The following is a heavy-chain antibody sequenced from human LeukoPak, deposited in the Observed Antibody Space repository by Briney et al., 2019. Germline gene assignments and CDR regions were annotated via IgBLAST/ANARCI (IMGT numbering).Heavy chain of an antibody. CDR1: GFTFSNYI. Sequence: GGSLRLSCAASGFTFSNYIMHWVRQAPGKGLDWVAVIIENGSNQYYADSVKGRFTISRDNSKNTLFLQMNSLRGEDTAMYYCARVQGGGYRTADYWGQGPLVTVSS. V-gene: IGHV3-30*04. J-gene: IGHJ4*02. CDR2: IIENGSNQ. CDR3: ARVQGGGYRTADY. D-gene: IGHD6-19*01.